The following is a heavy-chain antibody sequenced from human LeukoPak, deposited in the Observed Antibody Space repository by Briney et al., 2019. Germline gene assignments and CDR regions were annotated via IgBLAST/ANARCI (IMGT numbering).Heavy chain of an antibody. CDR2: ISAYNGNT. D-gene: IGHD3-9*01. J-gene: IGHJ6*03. CDR1: GYTFTSYG. CDR3: ARVSHAQTDIWDYYYYYMDV. V-gene: IGHV1-18*01. Sequence: ASVTVSCKASGYTFTSYGISWVRQAPGQGLEWMGWISAYNGNTNYAQKLQGRVTMTTDTSTSTAYMELSSLRSEDTAVYYCARVSHAQTDIWDYYYYYMDVWGKGTTVTVSS.